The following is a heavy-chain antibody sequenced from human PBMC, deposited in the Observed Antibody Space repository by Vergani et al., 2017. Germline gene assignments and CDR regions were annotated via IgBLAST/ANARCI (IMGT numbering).Heavy chain of an antibody. CDR2: IYHSGGT. CDR1: GGSISSGGYS. CDR3: AGGSNGCSGSFFNWFDP. J-gene: IGHJ5*02. V-gene: IGHV4-30-2*01. D-gene: IGHD3-10*02. Sequence: QLQLQESGSGLVKPSQTLSLTCAVSGGSISSGGYSWSWIRQPPGKGLGWIGYIYHSGGTYYNPSLKSRVTISVDRSKNQFSLKLSSVTAADTALYYCAGGSNGCSGSFFNWFDPWGQGTLVTVSS.